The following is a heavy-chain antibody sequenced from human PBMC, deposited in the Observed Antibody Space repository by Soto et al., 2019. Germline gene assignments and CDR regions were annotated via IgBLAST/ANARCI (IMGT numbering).Heavy chain of an antibody. CDR3: TGASSYDCSGYYPLDYYYHGMDV. Sequence: GGSLRLSCAASGFTFSNAWMNWVRQAPGKGLEGVGRIKSKTDGGTTDYAAPVKGRFTISRDGSKNTLYLQMNSLKTEDTAVYYCTGASSYDCSGYYPLDYYYHGMDVWGQGTTVTVSS. D-gene: IGHD3-22*01. CDR2: IKSKTDGGTT. CDR1: GFTFSNAW. V-gene: IGHV3-15*07. J-gene: IGHJ6*02.